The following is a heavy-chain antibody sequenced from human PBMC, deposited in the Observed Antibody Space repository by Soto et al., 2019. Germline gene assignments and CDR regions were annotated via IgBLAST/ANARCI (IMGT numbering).Heavy chain of an antibody. D-gene: IGHD1-26*01. CDR1: GFTFSSYA. CDR3: ARRGSGSYYDY. CDR2: SSGRGGST. V-gene: IGHV3-23*01. Sequence: EVQLLESGGGLVQPGGSLRLSCAASGFTFSSYAMRWFRQAPGKGLEWVSASSGRGGSTYYADSVKGRFTISRDNSKNTLYLQMNSLRSADTAVYYCARRGSGSYYDYWGQGTLVIVSS. J-gene: IGHJ4*02.